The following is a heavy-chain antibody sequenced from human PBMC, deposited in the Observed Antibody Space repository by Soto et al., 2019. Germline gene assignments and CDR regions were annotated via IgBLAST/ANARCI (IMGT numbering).Heavy chain of an antibody. V-gene: IGHV2-5*02. CDR2: IYWDDDK. Sequence: QITLKESGPTLVKPTQTLTLTCTFSGFSLNTDGVGVGWIRQPPRKALEWLALIYWDDDKRYSPSLESRLTDTXXNSKNQVVLTMTNMDPVDTATYYCAHTMAPRISDYWGQGTQVTVSS. CDR1: GFSLNTDGVG. J-gene: IGHJ4*02. CDR3: AHTMAPRISDY.